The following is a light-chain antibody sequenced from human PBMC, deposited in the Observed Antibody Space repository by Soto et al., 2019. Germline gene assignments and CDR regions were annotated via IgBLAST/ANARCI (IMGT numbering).Light chain of an antibody. Sequence: EIVMTQSPATLSMSPGERATLSCRARQSISSNLAWYQQKPGQAPRLLIYGASTRATGIPARFSGSGSGTDFTLTISSLQSEDFAMYYCQQYNNWPPLYTFGQGTKLETK. CDR1: QSISSN. CDR3: QQYNNWPPLYT. CDR2: GAS. V-gene: IGKV3-15*01. J-gene: IGKJ2*01.